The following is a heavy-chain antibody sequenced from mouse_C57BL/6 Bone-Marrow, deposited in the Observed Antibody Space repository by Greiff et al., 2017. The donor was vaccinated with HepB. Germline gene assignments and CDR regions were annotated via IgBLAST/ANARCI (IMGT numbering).Heavy chain of an antibody. Sequence: VQRVESGAELARPGASVKLSCKASGYTFTSYGISWVKQRTGQGLEWIGEIYPRSGNTYYNEKFKGKATLTADKSSSTAYMELRSLTSEDSAVYFCARDGAFTTVGLDYWGQGTTLTVSS. CDR1: GYTFTSYG. J-gene: IGHJ2*01. CDR2: IYPRSGNT. CDR3: ARDGAFTTVGLDY. V-gene: IGHV1-81*01. D-gene: IGHD1-1*01.